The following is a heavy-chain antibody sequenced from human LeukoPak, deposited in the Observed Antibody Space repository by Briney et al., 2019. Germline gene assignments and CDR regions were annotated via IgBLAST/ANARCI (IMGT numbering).Heavy chain of an antibody. D-gene: IGHD2-2*01. V-gene: IGHV1-69*01. Sequence: SVKVSCKASGGTFSSYAISWVRQAPGQGLEWMGGIIPIFGTANYAQKFQGRVTITAGESTSTAYMELSSLRSEDTAVYYCAAECSSTSCRPPPDYYYYYYGMDVWGKGTTVTVSS. CDR3: AAECSSTSCRPPPDYYYYYYGMDV. CDR1: GGTFSSYA. CDR2: IIPIFGTA. J-gene: IGHJ6*04.